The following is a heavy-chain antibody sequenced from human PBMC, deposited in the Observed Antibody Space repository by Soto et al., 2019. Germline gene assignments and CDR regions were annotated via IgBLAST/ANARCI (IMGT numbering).Heavy chain of an antibody. D-gene: IGHD6-6*01. Sequence: PGGSLRLSCAASGFTFSSYAMSWVRQAPGKGLVWVSVISGSGDCTCYADSVKGRFTISRDNAKNTLYLQMNSLRAEDTAVYYCASGGSSLNFDSWGQGTLVTVSS. CDR3: ASGGSSLNFDS. V-gene: IGHV3-23*01. J-gene: IGHJ4*02. CDR2: ISGSGDCT. CDR1: GFTFSSYA.